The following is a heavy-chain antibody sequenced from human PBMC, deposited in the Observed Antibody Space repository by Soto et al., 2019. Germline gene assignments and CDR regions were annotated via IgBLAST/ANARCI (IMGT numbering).Heavy chain of an antibody. D-gene: IGHD3-3*01. CDR2: ISSSSYI. CDR1: GFTFSSYS. Sequence: GGSLRLSCAASGFTFSSYSMNWVRQAPGKGLEWVSSISSSSYIYYADSVKGRFTISRDNAKNSLYLQMNSLRAEDTAVYYCARDNYDFWSGYSTNFDYWGQGTLVTVSS. J-gene: IGHJ4*02. V-gene: IGHV3-21*01. CDR3: ARDNYDFWSGYSTNFDY.